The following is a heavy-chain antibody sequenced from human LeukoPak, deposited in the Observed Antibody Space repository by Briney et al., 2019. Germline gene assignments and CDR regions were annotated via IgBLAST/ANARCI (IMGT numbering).Heavy chain of an antibody. V-gene: IGHV3-23*01. D-gene: IGHD3-3*01. CDR2: ISGSGGST. Sequence: GGSLRLSCAASGFPFSSYAMSWVRQAPGKGLEWVSAISGSGGSTYYADSVKGRFTISRDSSKDTLYLQMNSLRAEDTPVYYCAKASGFWSGYYGPWGQGTLVTVSS. CDR3: AKASGFWSGYYGP. J-gene: IGHJ5*02. CDR1: GFPFSSYA.